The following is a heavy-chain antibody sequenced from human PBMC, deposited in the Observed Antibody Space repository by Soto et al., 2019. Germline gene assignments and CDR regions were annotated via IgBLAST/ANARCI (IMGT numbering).Heavy chain of an antibody. CDR1: GFTFTNFA. J-gene: IGHJ4*02. D-gene: IGHD1-1*01. Sequence: EVKLLEYGGGLVQPGGSLRLSCAASGFTFTNFAMSWVRQAPGKGLEWVSTISGSGYNTYYADSVKGRFTISRDNSKNTLFLQLNSLRAEDTAVYHCAKTTLRIGGPFDYWGQGTLATVSS. V-gene: IGHV3-23*01. CDR2: ISGSGYNT. CDR3: AKTTLRIGGPFDY.